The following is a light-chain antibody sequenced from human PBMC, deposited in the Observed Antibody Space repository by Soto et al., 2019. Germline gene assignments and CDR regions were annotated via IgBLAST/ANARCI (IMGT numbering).Light chain of an antibody. CDR3: QQYSGSPPRT. J-gene: IGKJ1*01. CDR1: QSIVNTY. V-gene: IGKV3-20*01. CDR2: GTS. Sequence: EVVLTQSPGTLSLSPGERATLYCRTSQSIVNTYLAWYQQKPGQAPRLLMYGTSSRATGIPDRFSGSGSGTDFTLTISSLEPEEFAIYYCQQYSGSPPRTFGQGTKVEIK.